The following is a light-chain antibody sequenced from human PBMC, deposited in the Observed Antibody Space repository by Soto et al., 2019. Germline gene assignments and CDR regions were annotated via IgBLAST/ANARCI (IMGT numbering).Light chain of an antibody. J-gene: IGKJ4*01. CDR1: QSVNNS. V-gene: IGKV3-15*01. CDR2: GAS. Sequence: EIVMTQSPATLSVSPGERATLSCRASQSVNNSLAWYQQKPGQAPRLLIYGASTRATGISTRFSGSGSGTEFTLTISSLQSEDFAVYYCQQYHNWPPLTFGGGTKVEIK. CDR3: QQYHNWPPLT.